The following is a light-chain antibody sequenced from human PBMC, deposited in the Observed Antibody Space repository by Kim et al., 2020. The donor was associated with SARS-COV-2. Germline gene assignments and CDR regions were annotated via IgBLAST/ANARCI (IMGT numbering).Light chain of an antibody. Sequence: SYELTQPPSVSVSPGQTARITCSGDTLGKRYAFWYQQKPGQAPVLLIYQYFERPSGIPERFSGSISGNTATLTIRGTQSEDEADYYCQAGDTNTTVVFGGGTQLTVL. CDR1: TLGKRY. V-gene: IGLV3-1*01. CDR3: QAGDTNTTVV. CDR2: QYF. J-gene: IGLJ2*01.